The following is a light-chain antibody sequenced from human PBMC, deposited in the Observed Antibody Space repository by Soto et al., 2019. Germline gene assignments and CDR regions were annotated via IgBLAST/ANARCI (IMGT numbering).Light chain of an antibody. J-gene: IGKJ1*01. V-gene: IGKV3-20*01. CDR3: QPYGSSSWT. CDR1: QSVSSSY. CDR2: GTS. Sequence: EIVLTQSPGTLSLSPGERATLSCRASQSVSSSYLAWYQQKPGQAPRLLIYGTSSRATAIPDRFSGSGSGTDFTLTISRLEPEDFAVYYCQPYGSSSWTFGQGNKVEIK.